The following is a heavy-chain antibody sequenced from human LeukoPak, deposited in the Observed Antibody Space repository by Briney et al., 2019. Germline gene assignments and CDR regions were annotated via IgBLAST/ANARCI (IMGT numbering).Heavy chain of an antibody. J-gene: IGHJ4*02. D-gene: IGHD3-9*01. V-gene: IGHV3-7*01. CDR3: ARDAYYDILTGPYSFGVDY. Sequence: GGSLRLSCAASGFTFSSYWMSWVRQAPGKGLEWVANIKQDGSEKYYVDSVKGRFTISRDNAKNALYLQMNSLRAEDTAVYYCARDAYYDILTGPYSFGVDYWGQGTLVTVSS. CDR2: IKQDGSEK. CDR1: GFTFSSYW.